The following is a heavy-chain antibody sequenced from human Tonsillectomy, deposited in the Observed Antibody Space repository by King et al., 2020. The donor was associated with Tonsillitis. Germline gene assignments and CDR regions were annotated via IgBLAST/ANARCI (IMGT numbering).Heavy chain of an antibody. V-gene: IGHV3-30*18. D-gene: IGHD4-23*01. J-gene: IGHJ4*02. CDR3: AKEPDYNSNSRNSGY. CDR1: GFTFSNYG. CDR2: ISYAGTNK. Sequence: VQLVESGGGVVQPGRSLRLSCAASGFTFSNYGMHWVRQAPGKGLEWVAVISYAGTNKYYADSVKGRFTISRDNSKNTLYLQMNSLRAEDTAVYYCAKEPDYNSNSRNSGYWGQGTLVTVSS.